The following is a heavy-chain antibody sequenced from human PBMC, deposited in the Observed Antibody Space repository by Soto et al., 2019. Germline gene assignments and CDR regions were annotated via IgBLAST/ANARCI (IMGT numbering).Heavy chain of an antibody. CDR1: GFTFSYYW. CDR3: ARGDRGAFDL. J-gene: IGHJ3*01. D-gene: IGHD1-26*01. V-gene: IGHV3-74*01. Sequence: EVQLVESGGGLVRPGGSLRLSCAASGFTFSYYWMHWVRQAPGKGLVWVSRIHSDGSSTTYAEFVKGRFIISRDNAMNTVDLQMNSVRVEDTSVYYCARGDRGAFDLGDQGTVVTVSS. CDR2: IHSDGSST.